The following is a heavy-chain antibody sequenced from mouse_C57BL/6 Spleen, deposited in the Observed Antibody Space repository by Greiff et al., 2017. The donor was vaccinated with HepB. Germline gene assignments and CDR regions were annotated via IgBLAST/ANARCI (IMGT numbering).Heavy chain of an antibody. Sequence: QVQLQQPGAELVMPGASVKLSCKASGYTFTSYWMHWVKQRPGQGLEWIGEIDPSDSYTNYNQKFKGKSTLTVDKSSSTAYMQLSSLTSEDSAVYYCARRGGYYGSIDYWGQGTTLTVSS. J-gene: IGHJ2*01. CDR2: IDPSDSYT. CDR1: GYTFTSYW. D-gene: IGHD1-1*01. V-gene: IGHV1-69*01. CDR3: ARRGGYYGSIDY.